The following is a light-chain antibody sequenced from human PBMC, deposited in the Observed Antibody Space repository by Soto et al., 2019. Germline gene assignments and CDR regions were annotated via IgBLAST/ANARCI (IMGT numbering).Light chain of an antibody. Sequence: QSALTQPPSASGSPGQSVTISCTGTSSDVGRYIYVSWYQQHPGKAPKIIMYEVGKRPSGVPDRFSGSKSGNTASLTVSGLQAEDEADYYCSSYGGSNNYVFGTGTKVTVL. V-gene: IGLV2-8*01. J-gene: IGLJ1*01. CDR3: SSYGGSNNYV. CDR2: EVG. CDR1: SSDVGRYIY.